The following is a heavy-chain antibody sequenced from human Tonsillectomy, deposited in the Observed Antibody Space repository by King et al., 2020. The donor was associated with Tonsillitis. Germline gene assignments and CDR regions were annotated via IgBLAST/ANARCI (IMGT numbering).Heavy chain of an antibody. V-gene: IGHV3-30*18. Sequence: VQLVESGGGVVQPGRSLRLSCAASGFTFSSYGMHWVRQAPGKGLEWVAVISYDGSNKYYADSVKGRFTISRDNSKNTLYLQMNSLRAEDTAVYYCAKDRGHSSSWSEYFHHWGQGTLVTVPS. CDR1: GFTFSSYG. CDR2: ISYDGSNK. D-gene: IGHD6-13*01. CDR3: AKDRGHSSSWSEYFHH. J-gene: IGHJ1*01.